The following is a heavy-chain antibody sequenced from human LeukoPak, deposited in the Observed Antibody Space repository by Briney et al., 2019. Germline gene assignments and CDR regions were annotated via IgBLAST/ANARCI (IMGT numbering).Heavy chain of an antibody. J-gene: IGHJ4*02. CDR3: TRRDSSGCDY. CDR2: IRSKANSYAT. D-gene: IGHD6-19*01. Sequence: GGSLRLSCAASGFTFSGSAMHWVRQASGKGLEWVGRIRSKANSYATAYAASVKGRFTISRDDSKNTAYLQMNSLKTEDTAVYYCTRRDSSGCDYWGQGTLVTVSS. V-gene: IGHV3-73*01. CDR1: GFTFSGSA.